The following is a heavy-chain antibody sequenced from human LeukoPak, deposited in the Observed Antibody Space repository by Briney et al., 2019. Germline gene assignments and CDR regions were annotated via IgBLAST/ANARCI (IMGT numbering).Heavy chain of an antibody. J-gene: IGHJ3*01. CDR1: GLLFSKSW. CDR2: IRDDGIGQ. Sequence: GGALRQSCEDSGLLFSKSWMAWGRPAPGKGQKSVANIRDDGIGQKCLDSLVGRFSMSRDNAQNSLFLQMNNLRVEDTAIYNCVRDGDYQRDGIWYDALDVWGPGTRVTVSS. D-gene: IGHD5-24*01. V-gene: IGHV3-7*01. CDR3: VRDGDYQRDGIWYDALDV.